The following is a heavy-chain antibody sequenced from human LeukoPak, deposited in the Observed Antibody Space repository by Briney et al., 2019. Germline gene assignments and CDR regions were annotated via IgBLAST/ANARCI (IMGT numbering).Heavy chain of an antibody. D-gene: IGHD6-13*01. CDR2: ISASGAST. J-gene: IGHJ4*02. CDR1: GFTFSSSA. CDR3: AKRLQYSSSWYYFDY. V-gene: IGHV3-23*01. Sequence: PGGSLRLSCGASGFTFSSSAMRWVRQAPGKGLEWVSTISASGASTVYADSVKGRFTISRDNSKNTLHLQMDSLRAEDTAVYYCAKRLQYSSSWYYFDYWGQGTLVTVSS.